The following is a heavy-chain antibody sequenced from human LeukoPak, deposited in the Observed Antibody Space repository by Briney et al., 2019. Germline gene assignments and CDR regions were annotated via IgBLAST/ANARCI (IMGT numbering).Heavy chain of an antibody. Sequence: SETLSLTCTVSGGSIINTSFYWGWIRQPPGKGLEWIGSIYYSGSTYYNPSLKSRVTISVDTSKNQFSLKLSSVTAADTAVYYCARESWFGTFGWFDPWGQGTLVTVSS. CDR2: IYYSGST. J-gene: IGHJ5*02. CDR3: ARESWFGTFGWFDP. D-gene: IGHD3-10*01. V-gene: IGHV4-39*07. CDR1: GGSIINTSFY.